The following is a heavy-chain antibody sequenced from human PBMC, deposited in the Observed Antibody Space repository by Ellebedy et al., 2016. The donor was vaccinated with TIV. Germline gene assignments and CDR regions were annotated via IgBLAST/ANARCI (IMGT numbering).Heavy chain of an antibody. J-gene: IGHJ3*02. CDR2: IYYSGST. CDR3: ARPGMPLLFDAFEI. V-gene: IGHV4-39*02. Sequence: SETLSLTCTVSGGSISSPNYYWGWIRQPPGKGLEWIGSIYYSGSTNYNPFLKSRVTIFVDTSKNHLSLKLSSVTAADTAVYYCARPGMPLLFDAFEIWGQGTMVTVSS. D-gene: IGHD1-14*01. CDR1: GGSISSPNYY.